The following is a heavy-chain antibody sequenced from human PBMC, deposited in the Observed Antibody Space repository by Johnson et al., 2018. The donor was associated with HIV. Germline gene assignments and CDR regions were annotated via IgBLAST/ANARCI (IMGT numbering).Heavy chain of an antibody. CDR3: AKGQVARGAFDI. V-gene: IGHV3-33*06. Sequence: QMQLVESGGGVVQPGTSLRLSCVASGFTFNSYAMHWVRQAPGKGLEWLSVIWYDGSNEYYADSVKGRFTISRDNSKNTLYLHMSSLRLEDTDVYYCAKGQVARGAFDIWGQGTTVTVSS. J-gene: IGHJ3*02. CDR1: GFTFNSYA. CDR2: IWYDGSNE.